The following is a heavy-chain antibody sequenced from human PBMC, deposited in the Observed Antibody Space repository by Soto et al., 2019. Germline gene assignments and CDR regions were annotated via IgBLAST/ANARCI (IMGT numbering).Heavy chain of an antibody. V-gene: IGHV2-5*02. D-gene: IGHD3-10*01. CDR3: AHSPAPRVYFQH. CDR1: GFSLNTVGVT. Sequence: SGPTLGNPTQTLTLTCVFSGFSLNTVGVTVGWIRQPPGKALEWVALIYWDDGKRYSPSLKSRLTITKETSRNQVVLTMTNVDPEDTATYFCAHSPAPRVYFQHWGEGTLVTVSS. CDR2: IYWDDGK. J-gene: IGHJ1*01.